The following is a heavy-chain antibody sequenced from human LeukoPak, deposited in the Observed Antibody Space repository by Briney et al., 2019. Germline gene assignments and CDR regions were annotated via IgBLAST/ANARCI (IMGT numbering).Heavy chain of an antibody. D-gene: IGHD6-19*01. CDR2: ISWNSGSI. CDR3: AKAESVAGTENAFDI. CDR1: GFTFDDYA. Sequence: PGGSLRLSCAASGFTFDDYAMHWVRQAPGKGLEWVSGISWNSGSIGYADSVKGRFTISRDNAKNSLYLQMNSQRAEDTALYYCAKAESVAGTENAFDIWGQGTMVTVSS. V-gene: IGHV3-9*01. J-gene: IGHJ3*02.